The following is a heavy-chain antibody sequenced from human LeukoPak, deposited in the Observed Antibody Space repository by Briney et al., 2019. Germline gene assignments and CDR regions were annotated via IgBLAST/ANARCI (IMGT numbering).Heavy chain of an antibody. V-gene: IGHV3-7*04. D-gene: IGHD6-13*01. J-gene: IGHJ4*02. CDR1: GFTFSSYW. Sequence: PGGSLRLSCAASGFTFSSYWMSWVRQAPGKGREWVANIKQDGSEKYYVDSVKGRLTISRDNAKNSLYLQMNSLRDEDTAVYYCARGTIPAAGYYYFDYWGQGTQVTVSS. CDR3: ARGTIPAAGYYYFDY. CDR2: IKQDGSEK.